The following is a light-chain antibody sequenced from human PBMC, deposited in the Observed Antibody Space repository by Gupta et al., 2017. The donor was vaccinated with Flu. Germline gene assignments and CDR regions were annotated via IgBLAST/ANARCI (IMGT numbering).Light chain of an antibody. V-gene: IGKV3-20*01. CDR1: RSISSSY. Sequence: EIVLTQSPGTLSLSPGERATLSCRASRSISSSYLAWYQQKPGQAPRLLIYGASSRATGIPDRFSGSGSGTDFTLTISRLEPEDFAVYYCQRYGSSPRYTFGQGTKLEIK. CDR2: GAS. CDR3: QRYGSSPRYT. J-gene: IGKJ2*01.